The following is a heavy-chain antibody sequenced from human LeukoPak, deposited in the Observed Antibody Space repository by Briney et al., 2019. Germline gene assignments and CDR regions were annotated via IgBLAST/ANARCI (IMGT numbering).Heavy chain of an antibody. V-gene: IGHV1-24*01. CDR3: ATMSVAGTGPNAFDI. Sequence: GASVKVSCKVSGYTLTELSMHWVRQAPGKGLEWMGGFDPEDGETIYAQRFQGRVTMTGDTSTDTAYMELSSLRSEDTAVYYCATMSVAGTGPNAFDIWGQGTMVTVSS. CDR1: GYTLTELS. CDR2: FDPEDGET. D-gene: IGHD6-19*01. J-gene: IGHJ3*02.